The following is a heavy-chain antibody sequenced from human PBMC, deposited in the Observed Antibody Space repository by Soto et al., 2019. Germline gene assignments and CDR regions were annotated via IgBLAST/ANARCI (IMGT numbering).Heavy chain of an antibody. D-gene: IGHD3-9*01. CDR3: ARLATYYDILTGYAPFDY. CDR2: INHSGST. J-gene: IGHJ4*02. Sequence: QVQLQQWGAGLLKPSETLSLTCAVYGGSFSGYYWSWIRQPPGKGLEWIGEINHSGSTNYNPSLKSRVTISVDTSKNQFSLKLSSVTAADTAVYYCARLATYYDILTGYAPFDYWGQGTLVTVS. V-gene: IGHV4-34*01. CDR1: GGSFSGYY.